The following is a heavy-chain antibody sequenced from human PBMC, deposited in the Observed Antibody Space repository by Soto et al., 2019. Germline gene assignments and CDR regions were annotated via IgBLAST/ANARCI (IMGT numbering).Heavy chain of an antibody. Sequence: EVQLLESGGGLVQPGGSLRLSCEASGFRFSSKAMSWVRQAPGKGLEWVSIISGSGSSTYYTDSLKGRFTISRDNSKNMVYLEMNYLRAEDTAVYYCAKENGFQFVNFGASGFDYWGQGSLVSVSS. CDR2: ISGSGSST. CDR1: GFRFSSKA. CDR3: AKENGFQFVNFGASGFDY. D-gene: IGHD6-6*01. J-gene: IGHJ4*02. V-gene: IGHV3-23*01.